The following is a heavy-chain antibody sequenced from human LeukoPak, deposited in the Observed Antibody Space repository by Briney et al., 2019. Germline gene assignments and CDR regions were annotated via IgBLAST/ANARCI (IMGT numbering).Heavy chain of an antibody. CDR2: ISYDGSNK. J-gene: IGHJ4*02. D-gene: IGHD6-13*01. V-gene: IGHV3-30*18. CDR1: GFTFSSYG. Sequence: GGSLRLSCAASGFTFSSYGMHWVRQAPGKGLEWVAVISYDGSNKYYADSVKGRFTISRDNSKNTLYLQMNSLRAEDTAVYYCAKVGSSWYFNYFDYWGQGTLVTVSS. CDR3: AKVGSSWYFNYFDY.